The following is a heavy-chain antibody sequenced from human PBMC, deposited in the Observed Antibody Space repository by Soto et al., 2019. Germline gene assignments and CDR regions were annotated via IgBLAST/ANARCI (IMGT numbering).Heavy chain of an antibody. CDR3: AKDPRSRGSSSVHNLLEDYYYYYGMDV. D-gene: IGHD6-6*01. J-gene: IGHJ6*02. V-gene: IGHV3-30*18. CDR1: GFTFSSYG. CDR2: ISYDGSNK. Sequence: QVQLVESGGGVVQPGRSLRLSCAASGFTFSSYGMHWVRQAPGKGLEWVAVISYDGSNKYYADSVKGRFTISRDNSKNTLYLQMNSLRAEDTAVYYCAKDPRSRGSSSVHNLLEDYYYYYGMDVWGQGTTVTVSS.